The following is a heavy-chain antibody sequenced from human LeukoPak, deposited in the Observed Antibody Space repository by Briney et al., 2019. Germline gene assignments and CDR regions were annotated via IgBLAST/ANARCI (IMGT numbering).Heavy chain of an antibody. CDR3: ARRTAYTSKVYYYGSGSGHWFDP. D-gene: IGHD3-10*01. Sequence: GASVKVSCKASGYTFTSYGISWVRQAPGQGLEWMGWISAYNGNTNYAQKLQGRVTMTTDTSTSTAYMELRSLRSDDTAVYYCARRTAYTSKVYYYGSGSGHWFDPWGQGTLVTVSS. CDR2: ISAYNGNT. V-gene: IGHV1-18*01. J-gene: IGHJ5*02. CDR1: GYTFTSYG.